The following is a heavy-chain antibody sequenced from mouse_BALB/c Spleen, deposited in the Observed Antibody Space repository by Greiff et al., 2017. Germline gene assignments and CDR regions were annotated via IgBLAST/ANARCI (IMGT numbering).Heavy chain of an antibody. V-gene: IGHV2-6-2*01. J-gene: IGHJ4*01. CDR1: GFSLTSYG. D-gene: IGHD2-1*01. CDR2: IWSDGST. Sequence: VKLVESGPDLVAPSQSLSITCTVSGFSLTSYGVHWVRQPPGKGLEWLVVIWSDGSTTYNSALKSRLSISKDNSKSQVFLKMNSLQTDDTAMYYCARHYGNYGAMDYWGQGTSVTVSS. CDR3: ARHYGNYGAMDY.